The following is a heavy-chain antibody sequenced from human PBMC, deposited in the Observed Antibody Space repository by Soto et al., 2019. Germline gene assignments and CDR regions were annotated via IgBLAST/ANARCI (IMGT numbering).Heavy chain of an antibody. Sequence: EAQLVESGGGLVQPGGSLRLSCAASGFPFSGYWMSWVRHTPGKGLEWVANTNQDGSGKYYMDSVKGRFTISRDNTENSLSLQMNSLGDDDTGVYYCASDGYHYVMDLWGEGTTVTVSS. V-gene: IGHV3-7*04. CDR2: TNQDGSGK. CDR3: ASDGYHYVMDL. J-gene: IGHJ6*04. CDR1: GFPFSGYW.